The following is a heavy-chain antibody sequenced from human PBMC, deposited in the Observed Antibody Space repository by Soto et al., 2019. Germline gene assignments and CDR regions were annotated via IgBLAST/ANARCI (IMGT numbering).Heavy chain of an antibody. CDR3: ANAGGFDY. D-gene: IGHD3-10*01. V-gene: IGHV3-30*18. CDR1: GFTFSSYG. CDR2: ISYDGSNK. Sequence: QVQLVESGGGVVQPGRSLRLSCAASGFTFSSYGMHWVRQAPGKGLEWVAVISYDGSNKYYADSVKGRFTISRDKSKNTLYLQMNSLRAEDTAVYYCANAGGFDYWGQGTLVTVSS. J-gene: IGHJ4*02.